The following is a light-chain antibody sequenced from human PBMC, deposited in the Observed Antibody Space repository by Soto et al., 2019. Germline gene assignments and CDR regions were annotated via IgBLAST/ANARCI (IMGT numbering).Light chain of an antibody. CDR3: QQSYSTPT. CDR1: QSISSY. CDR2: AAP. J-gene: IGKJ3*01. Sequence: DIQMTQSPSSLSASVGDRVTITCRASQSISSYLNWYQQKPGKAPKLLIYAAPSLQSGVPSRFSGSGSGTDFTLTISSLQPEDFATYYCQQSYSTPTFGPGTKVDIK. V-gene: IGKV1-39*01.